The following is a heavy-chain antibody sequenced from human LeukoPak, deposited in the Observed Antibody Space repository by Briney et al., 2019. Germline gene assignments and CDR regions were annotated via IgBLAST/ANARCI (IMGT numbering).Heavy chain of an antibody. CDR3: ARDSTLGIDVVY. J-gene: IGHJ4*02. CDR2: IYYSGST. V-gene: IGHV4-39*07. CDR1: GGSISISSYY. Sequence: PSETLSLTCTVSGGSISISSYYWVWIRQPPGKGLEWIGSIYYSGSTYYNPSLKSRVTISVDTSKNQFSLKLSSVTAADTAVYYCARDSTLGIDVVYWGQGTLVTVSS. D-gene: IGHD7-27*01.